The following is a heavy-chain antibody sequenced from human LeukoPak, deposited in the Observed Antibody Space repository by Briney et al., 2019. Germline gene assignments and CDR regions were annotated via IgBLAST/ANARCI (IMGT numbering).Heavy chain of an antibody. Sequence: GGSLRLSCAVSGITLSNYGMSWVRQAPGKGLEWVAGISDSGGRTNYADSVKGRFTVSRDNPKNTLYLQMNSLRAEDTAVYFCAKRGVVIRVILVGFHKEAYYFDSWGQGALVTVSS. CDR1: GITLSNYG. V-gene: IGHV3-23*01. CDR2: ISDSGGRT. CDR3: AKRGVVIRVILVGFHKEAYYFDS. J-gene: IGHJ4*02. D-gene: IGHD3-22*01.